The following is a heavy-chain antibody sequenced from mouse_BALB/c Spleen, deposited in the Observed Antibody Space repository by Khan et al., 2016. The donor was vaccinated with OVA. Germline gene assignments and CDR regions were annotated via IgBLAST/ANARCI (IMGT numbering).Heavy chain of an antibody. Sequence: VQLQESGPGLVAPSQSLSITCTVSGFSLTSHGVHWVRQPPGKGLDWLGVIWAGGSTNYNSALMSRLSISKDSSKSQVFLKMNSLQTDDTAMYYCARNREPDYFDYWGKGTTRTVSS. V-gene: IGHV2-9*02. CDR2: IWAGGST. CDR1: GFSLTSHG. J-gene: IGHJ2*01. CDR3: ARNREPDYFDY.